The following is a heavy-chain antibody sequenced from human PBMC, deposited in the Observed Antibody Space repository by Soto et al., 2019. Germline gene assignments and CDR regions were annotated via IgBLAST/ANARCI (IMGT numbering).Heavy chain of an antibody. CDR2: ISANSGDT. V-gene: IGHV1-18*01. CDR1: GYSFTSHG. Sequence: ASVKVSCKASGYSFTSHGISWVRQAPGQGLEWMGWISANSGDTNYAQKLQERVTVTRDTSTSTAYMELSSLRSEDTAVYYCAVDDSSGWYWFDFWGQGTLVTVFS. D-gene: IGHD6-19*01. J-gene: IGHJ4*02. CDR3: AVDDSSGWYWFDF.